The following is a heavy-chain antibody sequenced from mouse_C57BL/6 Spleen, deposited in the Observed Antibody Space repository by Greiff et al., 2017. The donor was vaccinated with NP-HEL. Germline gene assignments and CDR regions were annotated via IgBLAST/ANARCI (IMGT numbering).Heavy chain of an antibody. Sequence: QVQLQQSGAELVRPGASVTLSCKASGYTFTDYEMHWVKQTPVHGLEWIGAIDPETGGTAYNQKFKGKAILTADQSSSTAYMELRSLTSEDSAVYYCTRCNDDGAWFAYWGQGTLVTVSA. CDR1: GYTFTDYE. D-gene: IGHD1-1*01. J-gene: IGHJ3*01. V-gene: IGHV1-15*01. CDR2: IDPETGGT. CDR3: TRCNDDGAWFAY.